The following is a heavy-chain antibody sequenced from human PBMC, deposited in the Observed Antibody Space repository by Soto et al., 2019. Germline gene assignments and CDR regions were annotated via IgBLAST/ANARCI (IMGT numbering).Heavy chain of an antibody. CDR1: GGTFSSYT. CDR2: IIPILGIA. J-gene: IGHJ4*02. CDR3: AGDSAGLYGSGRGIDY. Sequence: QVQLVQSGAEVKKPGSSVKVSCKASGGTFSSYTISWVRQAPGQGLEWMGRIIPILGIANYAQKFQGRVTITADKSTSTAYRELSSLRSEDTAVYYCAGDSAGLYGSGRGIDYWGQGTLVTVSS. V-gene: IGHV1-69*08. D-gene: IGHD3-10*01.